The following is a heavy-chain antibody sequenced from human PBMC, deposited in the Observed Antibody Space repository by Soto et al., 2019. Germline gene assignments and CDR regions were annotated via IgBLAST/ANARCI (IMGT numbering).Heavy chain of an antibody. D-gene: IGHD3-22*01. Sequence: ASVKVSCKASGYTVTGYYMHWVRQAPGQVLEWMGWINPNSGGTNYAQKFQGRVTMTRDTSISTAYMELSRLRSDDTAVYYCARDLGYYYDSSGYYTGWFDPWGQGTLVTVSS. V-gene: IGHV1-2*02. CDR3: ARDLGYYYDSSGYYTGWFDP. CDR2: INPNSGGT. CDR1: GYTVTGYY. J-gene: IGHJ5*02.